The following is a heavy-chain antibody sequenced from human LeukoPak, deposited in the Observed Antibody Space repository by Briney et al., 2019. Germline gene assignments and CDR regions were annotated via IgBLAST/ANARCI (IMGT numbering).Heavy chain of an antibody. V-gene: IGHV4-39*02. J-gene: IGHJ4*02. CDR2: IYYSGRT. CDR1: GGSISGSSYY. CDR3: ARGSYDILTGYSTLGEY. Sequence: SETLSLTCTVSGGSISGSSYYWGWIRQPPGKGLEWIVSIYYSGRTYYKPSLKSRVTISLDTSKNHFYLKLSSVTAADTAVYYCARGSYDILTGYSTLGEYWGQGTLVTVSS. D-gene: IGHD3-9*01.